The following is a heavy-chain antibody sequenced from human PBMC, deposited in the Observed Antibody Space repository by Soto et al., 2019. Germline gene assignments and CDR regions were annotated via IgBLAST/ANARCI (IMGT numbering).Heavy chain of an antibody. J-gene: IGHJ3*02. CDR2: IYPGDSDT. D-gene: IGHD3-22*01. CDR1: GYSFTSYW. Sequence: GESLKISCKGSGYSFTSYWIGWVRQMPGKGLVWMGIIYPGDSDTRYSPSYQGQVTISADKSISTAYLQWSSLKASDTAMYYCARHKYDSSGSCFLAFDICGQGPIVNVS. CDR3: ARHKYDSSGSCFLAFDI. V-gene: IGHV5-51*01.